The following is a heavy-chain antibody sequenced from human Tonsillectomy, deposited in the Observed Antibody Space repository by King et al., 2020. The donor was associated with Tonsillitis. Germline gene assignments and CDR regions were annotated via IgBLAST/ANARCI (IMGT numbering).Heavy chain of an antibody. CDR1: GLTFSSYS. D-gene: IGHD6-13*01. J-gene: IGHJ5*02. CDR3: VGEQQQGFDP. CDR2: ISSSSSYI. Sequence: VQLVESGGGLVKPGGSLRVSCVASGLTFSSYSMNWVRQAPGQGLEWFSSISSSSSYIYYADSVKGRFTISRDNAKNSLYLQMNSLRAEDTAVYYCVGEQQQGFDPWGQGTLVTVSS. V-gene: IGHV3-21*01.